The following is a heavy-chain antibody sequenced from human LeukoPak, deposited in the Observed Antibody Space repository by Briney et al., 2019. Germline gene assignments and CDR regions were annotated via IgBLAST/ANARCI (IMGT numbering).Heavy chain of an antibody. CDR3: AREYTLYRSGWFLDY. CDR2: IDYSGTT. Sequence: PSETLSLTCSVSGDSSYNSIYYWGWIRQPPGKGLEWIGTIDYSGTTYYNPSLKSRATISIDTSKNQFSLKLSSVTAADTAVYYCAREYTLYRSGWFLDYWGQGTVVTVSS. V-gene: IGHV4-39*07. J-gene: IGHJ4*02. D-gene: IGHD6-19*01. CDR1: GDSSYNSIYY.